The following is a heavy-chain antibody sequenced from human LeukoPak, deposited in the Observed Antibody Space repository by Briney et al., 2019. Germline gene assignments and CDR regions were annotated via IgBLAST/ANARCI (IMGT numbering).Heavy chain of an antibody. CDR3: ARGSRYCSGGTCTDY. CDR1: GFTFSNYY. D-gene: IGHD2-15*01. J-gene: IGHJ4*02. CDR2: ISSSNTYT. V-gene: IGHV3-11*05. Sequence: GGSLRLSCAASGFTFSNYYMSWIRQAPGKGLEWVSCISSSNTYTNYADSVKGRFTISRDNAKNSLSLQMDRLRAEDTAIYYCARGSRYCSGGTCTDYWGQGTLVTVSS.